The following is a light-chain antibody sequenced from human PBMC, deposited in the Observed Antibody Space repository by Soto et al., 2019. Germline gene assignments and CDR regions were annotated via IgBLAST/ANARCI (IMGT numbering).Light chain of an antibody. Sequence: QSALTQPPSASGSPGQSVTISCTGTSSDVGGYNYVSWYQQHPGKAPKLMIYEVSKRPSGVPDRFSGSKSGNTASLTVSGLQAEDEADYYCSSYAGSNNLVFVVGTHLTVL. V-gene: IGLV2-8*01. CDR1: SSDVGGYNY. CDR3: SSYAGSNNLV. CDR2: EVS. J-gene: IGLJ2*01.